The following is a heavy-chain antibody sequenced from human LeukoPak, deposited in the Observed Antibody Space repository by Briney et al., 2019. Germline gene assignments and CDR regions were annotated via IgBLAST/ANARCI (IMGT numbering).Heavy chain of an antibody. CDR1: GYSISSGYY. Sequence: PSETLSLTCTVSGYSISSGYYWGWIRQPPGKGLEWIGSIYHSGSTYYNPSLKSRVTISVDTSKNQFSLKLSSVTAADTAVYYCARVRPSSGYYYFDYWGQGTLVTVSS. D-gene: IGHD3-22*01. CDR3: ARVRPSSGYYYFDY. V-gene: IGHV4-38-2*02. CDR2: IYHSGST. J-gene: IGHJ4*02.